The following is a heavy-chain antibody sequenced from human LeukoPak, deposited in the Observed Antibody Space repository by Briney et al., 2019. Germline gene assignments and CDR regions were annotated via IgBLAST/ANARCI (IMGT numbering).Heavy chain of an antibody. D-gene: IGHD2-2*01. CDR2: IYYSGST. J-gene: IGHJ5*02. Sequence: HPSETLSPTCTVSGGSISSSSYYWGWIRQPPGKGLEWIGSIYYSGSTYYNPSLKSRVTISVDTSKNQFSLKLSSVTAADTAVYYCARGAKAAAIFRFFDPWGQGTLVTVSS. CDR1: GGSISSSSYY. CDR3: ARGAKAAAIFRFFDP. V-gene: IGHV4-39*07.